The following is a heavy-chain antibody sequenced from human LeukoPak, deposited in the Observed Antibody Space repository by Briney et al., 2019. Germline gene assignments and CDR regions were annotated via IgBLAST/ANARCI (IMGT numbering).Heavy chain of an antibody. CDR1: GGSISSYY. J-gene: IGHJ4*02. CDR2: IYYSGST. D-gene: IGHD3-9*01. V-gene: IGHV4-59*01. CDR3: ARNQYDILTGYYTHFDY. Sequence: SETLSLTCTVSGGSISSYYWSWIRQPLGKGLEWIGFIYYSGSTNYNPSLKSRVTISVDTSKNQFSLKLSSVTAADTAVYYCARNQYDILTGYYTHFDYWGQGTLVTVSS.